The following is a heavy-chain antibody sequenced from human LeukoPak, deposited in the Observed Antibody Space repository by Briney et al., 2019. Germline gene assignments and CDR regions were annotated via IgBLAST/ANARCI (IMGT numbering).Heavy chain of an antibody. CDR3: AKGQQWPSFEDF. Sequence: GGSLRLSCAASGFTFNTYAMHWVRQAPGKGLEWVALISYDGKTTFYADSVKGRSTVSRDNSKNTLYLQMNSLRTEDTALYFCAKGQQWPSFEDFWGQGTLVTASS. D-gene: IGHD6-19*01. CDR2: ISYDGKTT. J-gene: IGHJ4*02. CDR1: GFTFNTYA. V-gene: IGHV3-30*18.